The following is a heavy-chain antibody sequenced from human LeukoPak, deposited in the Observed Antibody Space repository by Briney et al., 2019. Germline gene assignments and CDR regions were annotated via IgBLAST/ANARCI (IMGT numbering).Heavy chain of an antibody. Sequence: GGSLRLSCAASGFTFSSYGMPWVRQAPGKGLEWVAVIWYDGSNKYYADSVKGRFTISRDNSKNTLYLQMNSLRAEDTAVYYCARGDKRDGYNYSFGMDVWGQGTTVTVSS. CDR2: IWYDGSNK. J-gene: IGHJ6*02. CDR1: GFTFSSYG. V-gene: IGHV3-33*01. D-gene: IGHD5-12*01. CDR3: ARGDKRDGYNYSFGMDV.